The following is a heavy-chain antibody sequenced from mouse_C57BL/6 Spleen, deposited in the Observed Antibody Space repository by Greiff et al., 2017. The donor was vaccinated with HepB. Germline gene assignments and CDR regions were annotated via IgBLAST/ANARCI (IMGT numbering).Heavy chain of an antibody. CDR2: IDPSDSYT. Sequence: QVQLQQPGAELVKPGASVKLSCKASGYTFTSYWMQWVKQRPGQGLEWIGEIDPSDSYTNYNQKFKGKATLTVDTSSSTAYMQLRSLTSEDSAVYYCARGGYDYDPFAYWGQGTLVTVSA. CDR1: GYTFTSYW. CDR3: ARGGYDYDPFAY. V-gene: IGHV1-50*01. J-gene: IGHJ3*01. D-gene: IGHD2-4*01.